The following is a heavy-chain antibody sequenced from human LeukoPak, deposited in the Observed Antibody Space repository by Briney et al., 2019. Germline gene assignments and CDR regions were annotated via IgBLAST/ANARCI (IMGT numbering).Heavy chain of an antibody. CDR2: INPNSGGT. J-gene: IGHJ4*02. Sequence: ASVKVSCKASGYTFTGYYMHWVRQAPGQGLEWMGWINPNSGGTNYAQKFQGRVTMTRDTSISTAYMGLSRLRSDDTAVYYCARASKPGIAAAGSGVWGQGTLVTVSS. V-gene: IGHV1-2*02. CDR3: ARASKPGIAAAGSGV. CDR1: GYTFTGYY. D-gene: IGHD6-13*01.